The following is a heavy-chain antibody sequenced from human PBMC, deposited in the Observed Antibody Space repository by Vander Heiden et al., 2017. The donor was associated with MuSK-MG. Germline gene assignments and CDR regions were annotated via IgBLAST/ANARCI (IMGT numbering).Heavy chain of an antibody. J-gene: IGHJ4*02. V-gene: IGHV3-48*03. CDR2: ISSSGSNR. CDR3: ARGGFEYSYGYGALDY. Sequence: EVQLVESGGGLVQPGGSLRLSCAASGFTFSSYEMNWFRQATGKGLECVSYISSSGSNRYYADAVKGRFTISRDNAKNSRYLQMNSLRAEDTAVYYCARGGFEYSYGYGALDYWGQGTLVTVSS. CDR1: GFTFSSYE. D-gene: IGHD5-18*01.